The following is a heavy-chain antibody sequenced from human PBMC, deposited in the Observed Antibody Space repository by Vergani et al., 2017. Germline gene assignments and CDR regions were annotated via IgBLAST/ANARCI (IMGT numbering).Heavy chain of an antibody. J-gene: IGHJ3*02. CDR1: GGSISSSSYY. D-gene: IGHD2-15*01. CDR3: ARDDCSGGSCQPFDI. V-gene: IGHV4-39*07. CDR2: IYYSGST. Sequence: QLQLQESGPGLVKPSEPLSLTCTVSGGSISSSSYYWGWIRQPPGKGLEWIGSIYYSGSTNYNPSLKSRVTISVDTSKNQFSLKLSSVTAADTAVYYCARDDCSGGSCQPFDIWGQGTMVTVSS.